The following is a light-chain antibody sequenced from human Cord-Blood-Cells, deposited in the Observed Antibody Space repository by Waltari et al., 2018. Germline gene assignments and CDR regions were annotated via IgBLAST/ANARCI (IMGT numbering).Light chain of an antibody. Sequence: AIQLTQSPSSLSASVGDRVTITCRAIQGISSAFTWYHQKPVKAPKLLIYDASRLESGVPSRFSVRGSGTGFTLTISSLQPEDFATDYCQQFNSYPLTFGGGTKVEIK. V-gene: IGKV1-13*02. CDR1: QGISSA. J-gene: IGKJ4*01. CDR2: DAS. CDR3: QQFNSYPLT.